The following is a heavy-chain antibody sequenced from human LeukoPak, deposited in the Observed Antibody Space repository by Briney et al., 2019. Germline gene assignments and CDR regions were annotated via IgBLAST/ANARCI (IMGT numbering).Heavy chain of an antibody. D-gene: IGHD1-1*01. Sequence: GRSLRLSCTASGFTFSSYGMHWVRQAPGKGLEWVAVISYDGSNKYYADSVKGRFTISRDNSKNTLYLQMNSLRAEDTAVYYCAKSTYNWNDDGVNYFDYWGQGTLVTVSS. CDR3: AKSTYNWNDDGVNYFDY. V-gene: IGHV3-30*18. CDR1: GFTFSSYG. CDR2: ISYDGSNK. J-gene: IGHJ4*02.